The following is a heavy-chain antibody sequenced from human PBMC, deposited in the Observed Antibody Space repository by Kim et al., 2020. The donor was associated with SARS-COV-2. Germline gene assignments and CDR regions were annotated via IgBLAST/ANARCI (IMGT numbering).Heavy chain of an antibody. CDR2: ISSSSSYI. CDR1: GFTFSSYS. J-gene: IGHJ4*02. Sequence: GGSLRLSCAASGFTFSSYSMNWVRQAPGKGLEWVSSISSSSSYIYYADSVKGRFTISRDNAKNSLYLQMNSLRAEDTAVYYCARDSYCSSTSCYGGEFDYWGQGTLVTVSS. CDR3: ARDSYCSSTSCYGGEFDY. V-gene: IGHV3-21*01. D-gene: IGHD2-2*01.